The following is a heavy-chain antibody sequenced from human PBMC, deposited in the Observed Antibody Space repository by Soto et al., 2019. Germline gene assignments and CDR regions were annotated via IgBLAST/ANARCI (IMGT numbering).Heavy chain of an antibody. D-gene: IGHD6-13*01. Sequence: GGSLRLSCAASGFTFSSYAMSWVRQAPGKGLKWVSAISGSGGSTYYADSVKGRFTISRDNSKNTLYLQMNSLRAEDTAVYYCAKQTTGYSSSWYGYYFDYWGQGTLVTVSS. V-gene: IGHV3-23*01. CDR2: ISGSGGST. J-gene: IGHJ4*02. CDR1: GFTFSSYA. CDR3: AKQTTGYSSSWYGYYFDY.